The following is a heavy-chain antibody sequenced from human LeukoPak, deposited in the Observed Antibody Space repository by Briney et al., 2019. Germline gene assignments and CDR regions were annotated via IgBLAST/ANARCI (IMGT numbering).Heavy chain of an antibody. D-gene: IGHD4-17*01. CDR1: GGSFSGYY. J-gene: IGHJ3*02. CDR2: INHSGST. CDR3: ASPTLDYGDYVNAFDI. V-gene: IGHV4-34*01. Sequence: PSETLSLTCAVYGGSFSGYYWSWIRQPPGKGLEWIGEINHSGSTNYNPSLKRRVTISVDTSMNQFSLKLSSVTAADTAVYYCASPTLDYGDYVNAFDIWGQGTMVTVSS.